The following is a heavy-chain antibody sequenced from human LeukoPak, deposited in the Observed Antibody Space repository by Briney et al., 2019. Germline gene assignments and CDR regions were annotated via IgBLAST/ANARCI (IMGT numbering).Heavy chain of an antibody. CDR3: ARASVVVAARGAFDI. CDR1: GFDFSVYS. CDR2: ISSSSSTI. V-gene: IGHV3-48*04. J-gene: IGHJ3*02. D-gene: IGHD2-15*01. Sequence: GGSLRLSCVASGFDFSVYSLNWVRQTPGKGLEWVSYISSSSSTIYYADSVKGRFTISRDNAKNSLYLQMNSLRAEDTAVYYCARASVVVAARGAFDIWGQGTMVTVSS.